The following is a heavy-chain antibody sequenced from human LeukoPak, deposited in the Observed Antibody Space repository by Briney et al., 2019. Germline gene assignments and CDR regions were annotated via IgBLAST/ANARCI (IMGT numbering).Heavy chain of an antibody. CDR2: IYSGGST. CDR1: GFTVSSNY. Sequence: GSLRLSCAASGFTVSSNYMSWVRQAPGKGLEWVSVIYSGGSTYYADSVKGRFTISRDNSKNTLYLQMNSLRAEDTAVYYCAREIWGGVPADWGQGTLVTVSS. V-gene: IGHV3-53*01. J-gene: IGHJ4*02. D-gene: IGHD3-16*01. CDR3: AREIWGGVPAD.